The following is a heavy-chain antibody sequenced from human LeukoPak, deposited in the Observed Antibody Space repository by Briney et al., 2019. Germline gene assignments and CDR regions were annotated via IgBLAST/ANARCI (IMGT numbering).Heavy chain of an antibody. D-gene: IGHD2-2*01. CDR3: ARGTSTSFLFDY. Sequence: GGSLRLSCAASGFTFNNAWMSWVRQAPGKGLEWVSVIYSGGSTYYADSVKGRFTISRHNSKNTLYLQMNSLRAEDTAVYYCARGTSTSFLFDYWGQGTLVTVSS. V-gene: IGHV3-53*04. CDR2: IYSGGST. J-gene: IGHJ4*02. CDR1: GFTFNNAW.